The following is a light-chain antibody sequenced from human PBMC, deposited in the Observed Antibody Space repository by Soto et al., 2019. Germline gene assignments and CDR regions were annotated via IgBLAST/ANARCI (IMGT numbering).Light chain of an antibody. CDR3: SSYTSSSTLAVV. J-gene: IGLJ2*01. V-gene: IGLV2-14*01. CDR2: FVS. CDR1: RSDVGGYNY. Sequence: QSALTQPASVSGSPGQSIAISCTGTRSDVGGYNYVSWYQQPPGKAPKLIIYFVSDRSSGVSARFYGSKSGNTASLTISGLHSDDGADYFCSSYTSSSTLAVVFGGGTKVTVL.